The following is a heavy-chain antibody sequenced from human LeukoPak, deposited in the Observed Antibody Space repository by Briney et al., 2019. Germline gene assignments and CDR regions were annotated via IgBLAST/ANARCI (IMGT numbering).Heavy chain of an antibody. CDR3: ARGHYDSSGYYLTSWFDP. CDR1: GGSISSSSYY. D-gene: IGHD3-22*01. Sequence: SETLSLTCTVSGGSISSSSYYWGWIRQPPGKGLEWIGSIYYSGSTYYNPSLKSRVTISVDTSKNQFSLKLSSVTAADTAVYYCARGHYDSSGYYLTSWFDPWGQGTLVTVSS. J-gene: IGHJ5*02. CDR2: IYYSGST. V-gene: IGHV4-39*01.